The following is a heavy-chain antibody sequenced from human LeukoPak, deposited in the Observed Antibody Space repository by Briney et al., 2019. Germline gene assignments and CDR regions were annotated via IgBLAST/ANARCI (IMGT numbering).Heavy chain of an antibody. D-gene: IGHD3-10*01. CDR3: ASKLAGIFDY. CDR2: IYTSGST. CDR1: GGSISSGSYY. J-gene: IGHJ4*02. Sequence: SETLSLTCTVSGGSISSGSYYWRWIRQPAGKGLEWIGRIYTSGSTNYNPSLKSRVTISADTSKNQFSLKLSSVTAADTAVYYCASKLAGIFDYWGQGTLVTVSS. V-gene: IGHV4-61*02.